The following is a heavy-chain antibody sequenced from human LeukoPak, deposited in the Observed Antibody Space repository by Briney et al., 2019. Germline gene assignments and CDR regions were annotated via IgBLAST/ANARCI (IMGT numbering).Heavy chain of an antibody. Sequence: ASVKLSCTASGYTFTIYGISWVRQAPGQGLGWMGWISAYNGNTNYAQKLQGRVTMTTDTSTSTAYMELRSLRSDATAVYYCARGAMDDFWSGYSPFLYYYYYMDVWGKGTTVTVSS. CDR1: GYTFTIYG. CDR3: ARGAMDDFWSGYSPFLYYYYYMDV. D-gene: IGHD3-3*01. J-gene: IGHJ6*03. V-gene: IGHV1-18*01. CDR2: ISAYNGNT.